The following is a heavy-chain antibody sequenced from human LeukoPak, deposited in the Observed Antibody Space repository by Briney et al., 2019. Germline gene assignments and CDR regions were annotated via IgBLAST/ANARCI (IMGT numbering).Heavy chain of an antibody. CDR3: ALVNIPEHDPWVTDY. J-gene: IGHJ4*02. Sequence: GASVKVSCKASGGTFSSYAISWVRQAPGQGLEWMGGIIPIFGTANYAQKFQGRVTITTDESTSTAYMELSSLRSEDTAVYCCALVNIPEHDPWVTDYWGQGTLVTVSS. CDR1: GGTFSSYA. D-gene: IGHD3-3*01. V-gene: IGHV1-69*05. CDR2: IIPIFGTA.